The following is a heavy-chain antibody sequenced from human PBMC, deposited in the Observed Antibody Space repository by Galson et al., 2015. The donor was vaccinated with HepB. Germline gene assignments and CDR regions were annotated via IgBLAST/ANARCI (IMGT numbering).Heavy chain of an antibody. D-gene: IGHD3-16*01. J-gene: IGHJ6*02. Sequence: SLRLSCAASGFTVNTNYMSWVRQAPGKGLEWVSVIYSGDSTFYADSVKGRFTISRHNSKNTLYLQMNNLRAEDTAVYYCARLLGSYGMDVWGQGTTVTVSS. CDR3: ARLLGSYGMDV. CDR1: GFTVNTNY. CDR2: IYSGDST. V-gene: IGHV3-53*04.